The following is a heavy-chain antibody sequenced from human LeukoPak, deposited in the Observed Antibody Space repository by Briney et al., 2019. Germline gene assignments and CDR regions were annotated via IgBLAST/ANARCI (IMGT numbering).Heavy chain of an antibody. J-gene: IGHJ4*02. CDR3: AQSSGWDSLKY. V-gene: IGHV1-2*02. CDR1: GHTFTGYY. CDR2: INPNSGGT. D-gene: IGHD6-19*01. Sequence: ASVKVSCKASGHTFTGYYMHWVRQAPGQGLEWMGWINPNSGGTNHAQKFQGRVSMTRDTSVSTAYMELSRLRSDDTAVYYCAQSSGWDSLKYWGQGTLVTVSS.